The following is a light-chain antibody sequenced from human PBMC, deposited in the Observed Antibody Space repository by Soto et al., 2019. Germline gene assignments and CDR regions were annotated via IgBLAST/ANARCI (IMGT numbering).Light chain of an antibody. V-gene: IGKV3-15*01. CDR2: DAS. J-gene: IGKJ5*01. CDR3: QQRTNWL. Sequence: EILMTQSPATLSVSPGEGATLSCRASHRVNTYLAWYQQRLGQAPRLLIYDASTRATGIPARFSGSGSGTEFTLTISSLQSEDFAVYFCQQRTNWLFGQGTRLEI. CDR1: HRVNTY.